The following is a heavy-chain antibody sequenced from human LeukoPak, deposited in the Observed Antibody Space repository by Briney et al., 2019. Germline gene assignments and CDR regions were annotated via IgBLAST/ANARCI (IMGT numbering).Heavy chain of an antibody. CDR3: ATQYYYDSSGYYALDY. V-gene: IGHV1-24*01. CDR2: FDPEDGET. Sequence: GASVKVSCKVSGYTLTELSMHWVRQAPGKGLEWMGGFDPEDGETIYAQKFQGRVTMTEDTPTDTAYMELSSLRSEDTAVYYCATQYYYDSSGYYALDYWGQGTLVTVSS. CDR1: GYTLTELS. D-gene: IGHD3-22*01. J-gene: IGHJ4*02.